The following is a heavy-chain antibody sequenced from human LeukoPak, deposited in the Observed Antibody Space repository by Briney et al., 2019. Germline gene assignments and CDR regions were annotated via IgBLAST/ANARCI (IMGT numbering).Heavy chain of an antibody. J-gene: IGHJ6*02. CDR3: ARVVNPYYYYGMDV. D-gene: IGHD3-22*01. CDR1: GFTFSNQG. CDR2: IWYDGSNK. Sequence: GGSLRLSCATSGFTFSNQGMQWVPQAPGKGPEWVAVIWYDGSNKYYADSVKGRFTISRDNSKNTLYLQMNSLRAEDTAVYYCARVVNPYYYYGMDVWGQGTTVTVSS. V-gene: IGHV3-33*01.